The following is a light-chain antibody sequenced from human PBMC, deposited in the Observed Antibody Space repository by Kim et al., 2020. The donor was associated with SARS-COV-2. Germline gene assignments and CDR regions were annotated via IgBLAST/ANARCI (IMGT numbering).Light chain of an antibody. CDR2: GKD. V-gene: IGLV3-19*01. J-gene: IGLJ2*01. Sequence: SSELTQDPAVSVALGQTVRITCQGDSLRKYYASWYQHKPGQAPILVIHGKDNRPSGIPDRFSGSSSGITASLTITGAQAEDEADYYCNSRDSSGNRLVFGGGTKVTVL. CDR1: SLRKYY. CDR3: NSRDSSGNRLV.